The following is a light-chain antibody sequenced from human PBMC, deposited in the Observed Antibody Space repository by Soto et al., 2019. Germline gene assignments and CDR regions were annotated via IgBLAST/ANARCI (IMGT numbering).Light chain of an antibody. J-gene: IGKJ3*01. V-gene: IGKV3-20*01. CDR1: QSVSSSY. CDR3: QHYGTSVL. CDR2: GAS. Sequence: EIVLTQSPGTLSLSPGERATLSCRASQSVSSSYLAWYQQKPGQAPRLLIYGASSRATGIPDRFSVSGSGTDFNLTISRLEPEDFAVYYCQHYGTSVLFGPGTKVDIK.